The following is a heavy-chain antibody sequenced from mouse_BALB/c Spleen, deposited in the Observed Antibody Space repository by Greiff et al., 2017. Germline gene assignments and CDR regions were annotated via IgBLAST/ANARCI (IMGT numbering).Heavy chain of an antibody. V-gene: IGHV14-3*02. J-gene: IGHJ4*01. Sequence: EVMLVESGAELVKPGASVKLSCTASGFNIKDSYMHWVKQKPEQGLEWIGWIDPANGNTKYDPKFQGKATITADTSSNTAYLQLSSLTSEDTAVYYCARWGRTGYAMDYWGQGTSVTVSS. CDR3: ARWGRTGYAMDY. CDR1: GFNIKDSY. CDR2: IDPANGNT.